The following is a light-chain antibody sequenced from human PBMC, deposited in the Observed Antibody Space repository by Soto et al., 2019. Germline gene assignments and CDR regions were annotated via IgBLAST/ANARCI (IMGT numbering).Light chain of an antibody. Sequence: QSVLTQPASVSGSPGQSITISCTGTSSDVGGYNYVSWYQHHPGKVPQLMIYDVSNRPSGVSNRFSGSKSGNTASLTISGLQAEDEADYYCYSYTSSTTYVFGTGTKVTDL. J-gene: IGLJ1*01. CDR2: DVS. V-gene: IGLV2-14*03. CDR3: YSYTSSTTYV. CDR1: SSDVGGYNY.